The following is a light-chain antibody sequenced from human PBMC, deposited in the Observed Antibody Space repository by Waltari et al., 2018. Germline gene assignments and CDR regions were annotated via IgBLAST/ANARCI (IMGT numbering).Light chain of an antibody. Sequence: QSVLTQPPSVSGTPGQRVSISCSGSSSNIGTRSVNWYQQVPGTAPKLLIYSTNRRPSGFPERFSGSKSGTSASLAISGLQSEDEADYYCATWDDSLNGLFGGGTKLTVL. CDR3: ATWDDSLNGL. J-gene: IGLJ2*01. V-gene: IGLV1-44*01. CDR1: SSNIGTRS. CDR2: STN.